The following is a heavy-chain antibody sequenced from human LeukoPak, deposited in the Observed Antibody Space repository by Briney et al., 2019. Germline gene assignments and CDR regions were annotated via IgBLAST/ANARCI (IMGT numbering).Heavy chain of an antibody. Sequence: SVKVSCKASGGTFSSYAISWVRQAPGQGLEWMGRIIPIFDTANYAQKFQGRVTITTDESTSTAYMELSSLRSEDPAVYYCAREYYDFWSGHRAILFGYWGQGTLVTVSS. D-gene: IGHD3-3*01. CDR2: IIPIFDTA. V-gene: IGHV1-69*05. CDR3: AREYYDFWSGHRAILFGY. J-gene: IGHJ4*02. CDR1: GGTFSSYA.